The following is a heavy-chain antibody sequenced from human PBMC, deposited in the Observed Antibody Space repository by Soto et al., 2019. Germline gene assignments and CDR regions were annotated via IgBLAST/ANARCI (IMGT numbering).Heavy chain of an antibody. V-gene: IGHV4-59*01. Sequence: SETLSLTCTVSVGSISSYYWIWIRQPPGKGLEWIGYIYYSGSTNYNPSLKSRVTISVDTSKNQFSLKLSSVTAADTAVYYCARNVWLEGLVHDYWGQGTLVTVSS. D-gene: IGHD3-10*01. CDR2: IYYSGST. J-gene: IGHJ4*02. CDR3: ARNVWLEGLVHDY. CDR1: VGSISSYY.